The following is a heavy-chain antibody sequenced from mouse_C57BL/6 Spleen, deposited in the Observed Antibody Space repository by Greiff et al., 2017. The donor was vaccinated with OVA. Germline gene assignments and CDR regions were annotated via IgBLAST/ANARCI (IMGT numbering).Heavy chain of an antibody. Sequence: VKLLESGAELVRPGASVTLSCKASGYTFTDYEMHWVKQTPVHGLEWIGAIDPETGGTAYNQKFKGKAILTADKSSSTAYMELRSLTSEDSAVYYCTRPYGRSYWYFDVWGTGTTVTVSS. V-gene: IGHV1-15*01. CDR2: IDPETGGT. CDR3: TRPYGRSYWYFDV. CDR1: GYTFTDYE. J-gene: IGHJ1*03. D-gene: IGHD1-1*01.